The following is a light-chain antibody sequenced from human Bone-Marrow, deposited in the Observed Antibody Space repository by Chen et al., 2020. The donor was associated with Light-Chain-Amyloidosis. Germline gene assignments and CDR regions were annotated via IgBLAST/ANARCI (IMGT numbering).Light chain of an antibody. V-gene: IGLV3-21*02. CDR2: DDS. CDR1: NIGSTS. J-gene: IGLJ3*02. Sequence: SYVLTQPSSVSVAPRQTATIACGGNNIGSTSVHWYQQTPGQAPLLVVYDDSDRPSGIPERLSGSNSGNAATLTISRVEAGDEADYYWQVWDRSSDRPVFGGGTKLTVL. CDR3: QVWDRSSDRPV.